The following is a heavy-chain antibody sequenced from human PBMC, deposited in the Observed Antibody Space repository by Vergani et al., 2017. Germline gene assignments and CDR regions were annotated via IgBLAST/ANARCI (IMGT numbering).Heavy chain of an antibody. CDR1: GFTFSSYA. CDR2: ISGSGGST. J-gene: IGHJ3*02. CDR3: ANVCSSTSCYGDAFDI. V-gene: IGHV3-23*01. Sequence: EVQLLESGGGLVQPGGSLRLSCAASGFTFSSYAMSWVRQAPGKGLEWVSAISGSGGSTYYADSVKGRFTISRDNSKNTLYQQMNSLRAEDTAVYYCANVCSSTSCYGDAFDIWGQGTMVTVSS. D-gene: IGHD2-2*01.